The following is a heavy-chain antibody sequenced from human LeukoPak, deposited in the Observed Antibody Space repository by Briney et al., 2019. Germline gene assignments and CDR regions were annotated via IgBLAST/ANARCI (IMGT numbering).Heavy chain of an antibody. CDR1: GGSFSGYY. CDR3: ARGLRFLVV. V-gene: IGHV4-34*01. J-gene: IGHJ6*02. D-gene: IGHD3-3*01. CDR2: INHSGST. Sequence: SETLSLTCAVYGGSFSGYYWSWIRQPPGKGLEWIGEINHSGSTNYNPSLKSRVTISVDTSKSQFSLKLSSVTAADTAVYYCARGLRFLVVWGQGTTVTVSS.